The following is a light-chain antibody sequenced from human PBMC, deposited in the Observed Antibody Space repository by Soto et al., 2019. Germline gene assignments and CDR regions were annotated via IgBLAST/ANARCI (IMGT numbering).Light chain of an antibody. Sequence: DIQMTQSPSSLSASVGDRVTITCRASQSISSYLNWYQQKPGKAPKLLMYAASSLQSGVPLRFSGSGSGTDFTLTISSLQPEDFATYYCQQSYTTPRTFGQGTKVDIK. V-gene: IGKV1-39*01. CDR1: QSISSY. CDR3: QQSYTTPRT. J-gene: IGKJ1*01. CDR2: AAS.